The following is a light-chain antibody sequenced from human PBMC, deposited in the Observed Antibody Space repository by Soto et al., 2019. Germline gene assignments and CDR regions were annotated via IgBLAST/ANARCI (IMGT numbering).Light chain of an antibody. V-gene: IGLV1-40*01. Sequence: QSVLTQPPSVSGAPGQTVTISCTGSDSNIGAGFTVHWYQHLPGSAPKLLIYSDNRRPSGVPDRFSGSQSGSSASLAISGLQAGDEGDYYCQFFDSDPPDSYVFGTGTKVPDL. J-gene: IGLJ1*01. CDR2: SDN. CDR1: DSNIGAGFT. CDR3: QFFDSDPPDSYV.